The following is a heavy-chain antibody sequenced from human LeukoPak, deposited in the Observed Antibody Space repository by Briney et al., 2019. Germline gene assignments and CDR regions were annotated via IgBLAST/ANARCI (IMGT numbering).Heavy chain of an antibody. J-gene: IGHJ5*02. CDR3: ARDLYGDGSYFDP. CDR2: IIPIFGTA. CDR1: GGTFSSYA. Sequence: SVKVSCKASGGTFSSYAISWVRQAPGQGLEWMGGIIPIFGTANYAQKFQGRVTITADKSTSTAYMELSSLRSEDTALYYCARDLYGDGSYFDPWGQGTLVTVSS. V-gene: IGHV1-69*06. D-gene: IGHD4-17*01.